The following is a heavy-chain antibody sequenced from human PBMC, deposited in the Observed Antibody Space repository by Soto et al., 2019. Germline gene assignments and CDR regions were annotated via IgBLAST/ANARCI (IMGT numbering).Heavy chain of an antibody. CDR1: GFTFSDNG. D-gene: IGHD1-7*01. CDR2: ISGDASST. J-gene: IGHJ4*02. CDR3: TRGGTRPNYWGLFDS. V-gene: IGHV3-74*01. Sequence: EVKVVESGGGLVQPGGSLRLSCAASGFTFSDNGMHWVRQPPGKGPVWVSRISGDASSTSYADSVKGRFTISRDSAKNTVYVQMDSLRVDDTAVYYGTRGGTRPNYWGLFDSLGQGTLVTVSS.